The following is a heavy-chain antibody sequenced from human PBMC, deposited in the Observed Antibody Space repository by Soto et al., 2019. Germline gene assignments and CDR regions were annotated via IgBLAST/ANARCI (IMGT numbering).Heavy chain of an antibody. V-gene: IGHV4-31*02. CDR2: IYYSGST. CDR3: ARVHCSGGSCYSPYFDY. Sequence: DLAWIGYIYYSGSTYYNPSLKSRVTISVDTSKNQFSLKLSSVTAADTAVYYCARVHCSGGSCYSPYFDYWGQGTLVTVSS. J-gene: IGHJ4*02. D-gene: IGHD2-15*01.